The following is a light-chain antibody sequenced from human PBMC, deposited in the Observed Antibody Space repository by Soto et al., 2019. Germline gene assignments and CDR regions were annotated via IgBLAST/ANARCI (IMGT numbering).Light chain of an antibody. V-gene: IGKV3-20*01. CDR1: QTVSSSY. CDR3: QQYGSSPLIT. CDR2: GAS. J-gene: IGKJ5*01. Sequence: EIVLTQSPGTLSLSPGERATLSCRASQTVSSSYLVWYQQKPGQAPRLLIYGASNRATGISDRFSGSGSGTDFTLTISRLEPEDFAVYYCQQYGSSPLITFGQGTRLEIK.